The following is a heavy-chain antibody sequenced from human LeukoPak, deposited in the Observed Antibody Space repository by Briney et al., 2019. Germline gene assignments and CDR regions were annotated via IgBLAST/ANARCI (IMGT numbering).Heavy chain of an antibody. J-gene: IGHJ5*02. CDR3: AKVKYGGYDINWFDP. CDR2: ISGSGGST. Sequence: GGSLRLSCSASGFTFSSYAMSWVRQAPGKGLEWVSAISGSGGSTYYADSVKGRFTISRDNSKNTLYLQMNSLRAEDTAVYYCAKVKYGGYDINWFDPWGQGTLVTVSS. CDR1: GFTFSSYA. D-gene: IGHD5-12*01. V-gene: IGHV3-23*01.